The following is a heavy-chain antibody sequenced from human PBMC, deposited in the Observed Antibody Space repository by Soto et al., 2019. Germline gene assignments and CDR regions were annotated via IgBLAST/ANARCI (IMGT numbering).Heavy chain of an antibody. CDR3: ARDLGHFGRRGSYFDY. Sequence: QVQLVESGGGVVQPGRSLRLSCTTSGFTFSNYGFHWARQAPGKGLEWVAVIWYDGSNKYYTESVKGRFTISRDDSKNTLYMQMNSLRAEETAVYYCARDLGHFGRRGSYFDYWGQGTLVTVSS. J-gene: IGHJ4*02. CDR1: GFTFSNYG. V-gene: IGHV3-33*01. D-gene: IGHD3-10*01. CDR2: IWYDGSNK.